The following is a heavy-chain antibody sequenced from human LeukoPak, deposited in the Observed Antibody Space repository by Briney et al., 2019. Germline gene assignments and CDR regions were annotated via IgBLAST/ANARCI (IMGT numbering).Heavy chain of an antibody. CDR2: IRYDGSNK. D-gene: IGHD2-2*01. CDR1: GFTFSSYG. J-gene: IGHJ4*02. Sequence: GGSLRLSCAASGFTFSSYGMHWVRQAPGKGLEWVAFIRYDGSNKYCADSVKGRFTISRDNSKNTLYLQMNSLRAEDTAVYYCARDFRRYCSSTSCYYFDYWGQGTLVTVSS. CDR3: ARDFRRYCSSTSCYYFDY. V-gene: IGHV3-30*02.